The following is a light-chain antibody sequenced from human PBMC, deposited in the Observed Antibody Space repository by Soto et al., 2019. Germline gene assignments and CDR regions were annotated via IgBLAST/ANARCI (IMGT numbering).Light chain of an antibody. CDR1: GSDVGGYNY. J-gene: IGLJ3*02. CDR3: SSFTRSSTWL. Sequence: QSALTQPASVSGSPGQSITISCTGTGSDVGGYNYVSWYQQHPGKAPKLMIYEVNNRPSGVSNRFSGSKSGNTASLTISGLQAEDEADYYCSSFTRSSTWLFGGGTKVTVL. CDR2: EVN. V-gene: IGLV2-14*01.